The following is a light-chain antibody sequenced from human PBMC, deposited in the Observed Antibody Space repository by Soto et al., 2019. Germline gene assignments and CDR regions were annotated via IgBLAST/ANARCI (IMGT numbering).Light chain of an antibody. J-gene: IGKJ1*01. V-gene: IGKV1-39*01. CDR1: ETIATY. Sequence: DRVTISCRASETIATYLNWYQQKPGRVPEVLIYGASRLQRGVPSRFTGSGYGINFTLTISSLQPEDVATYYCQNHNNAPWTFGQGTKVEIQ. CDR3: QNHNNAPWT. CDR2: GAS.